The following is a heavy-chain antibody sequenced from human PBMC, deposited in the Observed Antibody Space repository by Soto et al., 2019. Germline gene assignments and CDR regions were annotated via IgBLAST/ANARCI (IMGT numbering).Heavy chain of an antibody. D-gene: IGHD5-18*01. CDR3: ARAPNRGYSYGLYYFDY. V-gene: IGHV1-69*12. J-gene: IGHJ4*02. CDR1: GGTFSSYA. CDR2: IIPIFGTA. Sequence: QVQLVQSGAEVKKPGSSVKVSCKASGGTFSSYAISWVRQAPGQGLEWMGGIIPIFGTANYAQKFQGRVTITADESTSTAYMELSSLRSDDTAVYYCARAPNRGYSYGLYYFDYWGQGTLVTVSS.